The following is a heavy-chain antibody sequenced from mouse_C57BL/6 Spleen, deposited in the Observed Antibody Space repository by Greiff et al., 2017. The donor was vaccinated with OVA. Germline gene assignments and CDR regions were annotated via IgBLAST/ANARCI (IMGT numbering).Heavy chain of an antibody. CDR3: ARSLITTEWYFDV. D-gene: IGHD1-2*01. CDR2: ISYSGST. CDR1: GYSITSDY. J-gene: IGHJ1*03. V-gene: IGHV3-8*01. Sequence: EVHLVESGPGLAKPSQTLSLTCSVTGYSITSDYWNWIRKFPGNKLEYMGYISYSGSTYYNPSLKSRISITRDTSKNQYYLQLNSVTTEDTATYYCARSLITTEWYFDVWGTGTTVTVSS.